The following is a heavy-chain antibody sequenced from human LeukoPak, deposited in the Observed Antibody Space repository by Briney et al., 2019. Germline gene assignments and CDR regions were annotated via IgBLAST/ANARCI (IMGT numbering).Heavy chain of an antibody. J-gene: IGHJ4*02. CDR2: IYHSGST. CDR1: GGSIGSSNW. CDR3: ARVSSGATTVDY. V-gene: IGHV4-4*02. D-gene: IGHD1-26*01. Sequence: SETLSLTCAVSGGSIGSSNWWSWVRQPPGKGLEWIGEIYHSGSTNYNPSLKSRVTISVDKSKNQFSLKLSSVTAADTAVYYCARVSSGATTVDYWGQGTLVTVSS.